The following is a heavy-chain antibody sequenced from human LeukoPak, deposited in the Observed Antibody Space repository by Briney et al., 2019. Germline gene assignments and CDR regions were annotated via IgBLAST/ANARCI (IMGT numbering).Heavy chain of an antibody. V-gene: IGHV3-7*01. CDR3: ARARLSFTRGIGANYFDY. D-gene: IGHD2-15*01. Sequence: PGGSLRLSCAASGFTFSSYWMSWVRQAPGKGLEWVANIKGDGSEKYYVDSVKGRFSISRDNAKNFLYLQVNSLRADDTAVYYCARARLSFTRGIGANYFDYWGQGTLVTVSS. CDR2: IKGDGSEK. CDR1: GFTFSSYW. J-gene: IGHJ4*02.